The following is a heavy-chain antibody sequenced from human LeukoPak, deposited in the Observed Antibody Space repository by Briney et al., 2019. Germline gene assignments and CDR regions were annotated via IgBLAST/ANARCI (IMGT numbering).Heavy chain of an antibody. J-gene: IGHJ4*02. CDR1: GGSISSGSYY. D-gene: IGHD3-3*01. Sequence: SETLSLTCTVSGGSISSGSYYWSWIRQPAEKGLEWIGRIYTSGSTNYNPSLKSRVTISVDTSKNQFSLKLSSVTAADTAVYYCASTPITIFGVVIIKSRYFDYWGQGTLVTVSS. V-gene: IGHV4-61*02. CDR2: IYTSGST. CDR3: ASTPITIFGVVIIKSRYFDY.